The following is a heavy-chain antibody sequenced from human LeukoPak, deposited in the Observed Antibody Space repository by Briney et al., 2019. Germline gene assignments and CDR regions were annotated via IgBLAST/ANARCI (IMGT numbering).Heavy chain of an antibody. D-gene: IGHD7-27*01. CDR1: GFTFSTYG. CDR2: ISPSGDIT. CDR3: VRDLHWGGFDV. V-gene: IGHV3-23*01. J-gene: IGHJ3*01. Sequence: GGSLRLSCAASGFTFSTYGMNWVRQAPGKGLEWVSGISPSGDITYYADSVMGRFSISRDNPKSTVSLQMSSLRAENTALYYCVRDLHWGGFDVWGQGTMVTVSS.